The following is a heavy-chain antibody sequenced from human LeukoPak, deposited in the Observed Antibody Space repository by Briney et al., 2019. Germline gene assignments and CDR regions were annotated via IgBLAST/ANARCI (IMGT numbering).Heavy chain of an antibody. CDR1: GDSISSGNHY. D-gene: IGHD6-13*01. V-gene: IGHV4-61*02. CDR3: ARTTEAHSWRTRYYDYYMDV. J-gene: IGHJ6*03. Sequence: SETLSLTCTVSGDSISSGNHYWSWIRQPAGKGLEWIGRIYTSGSTNYNPSLKSRVTISVDTSKNQFSLKLSSVTAADTAVYYCARTTEAHSWRTRYYDYYMDVWGKGTTVTVSS. CDR2: IYTSGST.